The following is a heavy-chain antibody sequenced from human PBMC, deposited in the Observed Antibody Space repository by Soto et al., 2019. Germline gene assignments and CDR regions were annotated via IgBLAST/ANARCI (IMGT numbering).Heavy chain of an antibody. CDR3: ARIPVTMIVVVPAAPGYFDY. J-gene: IGHJ4*02. V-gene: IGHV5-51*01. CDR2: IYPGDSDT. CDR1: GYSFTSYW. Sequence: PGESLKISCKGSGYSFTSYWIGWVRQMPGKGLEWMGIIYPGDSDTRYSPSFQGQVTISADKSISTAYLQWSSLKASDTAMYYCARIPVTMIVVVPAAPGYFDYWCQGSLVTVSS. D-gene: IGHD3-22*01.